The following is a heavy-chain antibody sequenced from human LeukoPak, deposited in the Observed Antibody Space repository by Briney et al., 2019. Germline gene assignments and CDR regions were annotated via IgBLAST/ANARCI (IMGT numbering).Heavy chain of an antibody. CDR2: INPSGGTT. V-gene: IGHV1-46*01. CDR3: ARSPSASTPYYFDY. D-gene: IGHD3-16*01. CDR1: GHTFTSYY. Sequence: ASVKVSCKASGHTFTSYYMHWVRQAPGQGLEWMGIINPSGGTTNYAQKFQGRVTMTRDTSTGTVYLDLSSLRSEDTAVYYCARSPSASTPYYFDYWGQGTLVTVSS. J-gene: IGHJ4*02.